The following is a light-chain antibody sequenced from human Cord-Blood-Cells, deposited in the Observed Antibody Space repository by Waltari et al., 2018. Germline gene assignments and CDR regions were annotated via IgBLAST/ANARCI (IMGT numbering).Light chain of an antibody. CDR1: QSVSSSY. CDR3: QQYGSSPWT. J-gene: IGKJ1*01. CDR2: GAS. Sequence: IVLTQSPGTLSLSPGERATISCRASQSVSSSYLAWYQQKPGQAPRLLIYGASSRATGIPDRFSGSGSGTDFTLTISRLEPEDFAGYYCQQYGSSPWTFGQGTKVEIK. V-gene: IGKV3-20*01.